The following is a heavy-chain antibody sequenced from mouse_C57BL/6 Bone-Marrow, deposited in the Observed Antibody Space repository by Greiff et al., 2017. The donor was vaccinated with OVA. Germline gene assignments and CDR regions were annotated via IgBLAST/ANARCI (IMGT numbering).Heavy chain of an antibody. CDR3: AGDPLLRYWYFDV. D-gene: IGHD1-2*01. CDR2: ITHSGET. Sequence: VQLQQSGPGLVKPSQSLFLTCSITGFPITSGYYWIWIRQSPGKPLEWMGYITHSGETFYNPSLQSPISITRETSKNQFFLQLNTVTTDDTAMYYCAGDPLLRYWYFDVWGTGTTVTVSS. CDR1: GFPITSGYY. V-gene: IGHV12-3*01. J-gene: IGHJ1*03.